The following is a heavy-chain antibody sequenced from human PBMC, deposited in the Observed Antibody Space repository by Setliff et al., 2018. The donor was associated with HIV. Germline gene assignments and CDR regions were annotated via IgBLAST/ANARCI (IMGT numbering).Heavy chain of an antibody. Sequence: GGSLRLSCAASGFTFSSYSMNWVRQAPGKGLEWVSSISSSSSYIYYADSVKGRFTISRDNAKNSLYLQMNSLRAEDTALYYCAKDNGLQFLDWLSRFDIWGQGTMVTVSS. CDR3: AKDNGLQFLDWLSRFDI. D-gene: IGHD3-3*01. CDR1: GFTFSSYS. J-gene: IGHJ3*02. CDR2: ISSSSSYI. V-gene: IGHV3-21*04.